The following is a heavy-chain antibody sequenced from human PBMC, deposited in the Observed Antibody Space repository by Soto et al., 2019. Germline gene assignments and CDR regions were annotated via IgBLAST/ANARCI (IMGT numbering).Heavy chain of an antibody. D-gene: IGHD2-15*01. CDR3: VKESTPPFFDP. Sequence: PGGSLRLSCVGSGFTLNNYGVHWVRQAPGKGLEWVALMWYDGLRQTYLDSVRGRFTVSRDSSTNTIYLQMNSLRVEDTGNYFCVKESTPPFFDPWGQGAPVTVSS. CDR1: GFTLNNYG. CDR2: MWYDGLRQ. J-gene: IGHJ5*02. V-gene: IGHV3-33*03.